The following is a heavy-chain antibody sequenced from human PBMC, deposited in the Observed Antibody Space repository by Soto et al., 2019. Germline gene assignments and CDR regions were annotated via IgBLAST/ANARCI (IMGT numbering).Heavy chain of an antibody. J-gene: IGHJ6*02. V-gene: IGHV3-30*03. CDR2: ISDAGTNK. CDR1: GFTLSNYG. CDR3: ARVPTYYSPYYSYGMDV. Sequence: PGGSLRLSCAVYGFTLSNYGMHWVRQAPGKGLEWVALISDAGTNKYFVDSVKGRFTVSRDNSRNMVYLQMNRLRAEDTAVYYCARVPTYYSPYYSYGMDVWGRGTTVTVSS. D-gene: IGHD3-10*01.